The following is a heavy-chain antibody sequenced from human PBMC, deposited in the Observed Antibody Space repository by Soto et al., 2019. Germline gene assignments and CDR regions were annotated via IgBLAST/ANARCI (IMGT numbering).Heavy chain of an antibody. D-gene: IGHD5-18*01. J-gene: IGHJ4*02. CDR1: GFTFRIYW. CDR2: ITSDGDGTIT. Sequence: GGSLRLSCAASGFTFRIYWMHWVRQAPGKGLVWVSRITSDGDGTITTYADSVKGRFTISRDNAKNTLYLQMNSLTAEDTAVYYCARIPDGPGYAARDTNDFWGQGTLVTVSS. V-gene: IGHV3-74*03. CDR3: ARIPDGPGYAARDTNDF.